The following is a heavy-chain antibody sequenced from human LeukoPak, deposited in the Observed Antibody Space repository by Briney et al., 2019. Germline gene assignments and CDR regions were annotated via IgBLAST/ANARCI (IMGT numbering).Heavy chain of an antibody. CDR2: ISGDGGST. J-gene: IGHJ5*02. CDR1: GFTFDDYA. Sequence: PGGSLRLSCAASGFTFDDYAMHWVHQAPGKGLEWVSLISGDGGSTYYADSVKGRFTISRDNSKNSLYLQMNSLRTEDTALYYCAKDIAAAKPFDPWGQGTLVTVSS. CDR3: AKDIAAAKPFDP. D-gene: IGHD6-13*01. V-gene: IGHV3-43*02.